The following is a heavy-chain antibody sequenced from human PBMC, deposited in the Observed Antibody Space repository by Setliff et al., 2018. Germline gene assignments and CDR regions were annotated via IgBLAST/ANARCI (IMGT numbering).Heavy chain of an antibody. CDR3: VRPSAGYSRPFDV. J-gene: IGHJ3*01. D-gene: IGHD2-15*01. CDR1: GYSFTSYW. Sequence: GESLKISCKGSGYSFTSYWIGWVRQMPGKGLEWMGIIFPGDSDTRYSPSFQGQVSISVDRSINTAYLQWSTLQASDTAMYYCVRPSAGYSRPFDVWGQGTMVTVSS. CDR2: IFPGDSDT. V-gene: IGHV5-51*01.